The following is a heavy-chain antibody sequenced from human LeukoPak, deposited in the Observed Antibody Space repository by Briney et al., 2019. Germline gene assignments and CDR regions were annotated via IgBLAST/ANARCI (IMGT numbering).Heavy chain of an antibody. CDR2: IYYSGNT. CDR1: GGAISSSSYY. Sequence: SETLSLTCTVSGGAISSSSYYWGWIRQPPGEGLEWIGSIYYSGNTYYNPSLKSRVTISVETSKNQFSLKLSSVTAADTAVYYCASCIGSDYLGLWWFDPWGQGTLVTVSS. CDR3: ASCIGSDYLGLWWFDP. J-gene: IGHJ5*02. V-gene: IGHV4-39*01. D-gene: IGHD3-10*01.